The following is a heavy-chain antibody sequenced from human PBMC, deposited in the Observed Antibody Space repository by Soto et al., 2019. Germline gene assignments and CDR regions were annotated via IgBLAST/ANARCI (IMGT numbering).Heavy chain of an antibody. CDR1: GFTFSSYW. CDR2: INSDGSNT. J-gene: IGHJ2*01. V-gene: IGHV3-74*01. D-gene: IGHD1-26*01. CDR3: ARGGSLNWYFDL. Sequence: EVQLVESGGGLVQPGGSLRLSCAASGFTFSSYWMHWVRQAPGKGLVWVSRINSDGSNTSYADSVKGRFTISRDNAKNTLYLQMNSLRVEDTAVYYCARGGSLNWYFDLWGRGTLVTVSS.